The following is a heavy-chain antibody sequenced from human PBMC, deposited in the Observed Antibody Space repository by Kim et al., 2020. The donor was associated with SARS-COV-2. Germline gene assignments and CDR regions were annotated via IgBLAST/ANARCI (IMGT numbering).Heavy chain of an antibody. J-gene: IGHJ4*02. CDR2: INSDGSST. D-gene: IGHD1-1*01. CDR3: AREGGVQLERYFDY. CDR1: GFTFSSYW. Sequence: GGSLRLSCAASGFTFSSYWMHWVRQAPGKGLVWVSRINSDGSSTSYADSVKGRFTISRDNAKNTLYLQMNSLRAEDTAVYYCAREGGVQLERYFDYWGQGTLVTVSS. V-gene: IGHV3-74*01.